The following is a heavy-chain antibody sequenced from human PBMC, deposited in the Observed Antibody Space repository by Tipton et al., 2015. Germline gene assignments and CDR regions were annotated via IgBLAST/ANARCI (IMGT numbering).Heavy chain of an antibody. CDR2: ISWNRGLI. Sequence: SLRLSCAASGFSFDDYGMHWVRQAPGKGLEWVSGISWNRGLIGYADSVKGRFTISKDNAKNSLYLQMNSLRAEDTAVYYCARAPYYYESSGYFHFDYWGQGTLVTVSS. J-gene: IGHJ4*02. CDR1: GFSFDDYG. V-gene: IGHV3-9*01. D-gene: IGHD3-22*01. CDR3: ARAPYYYESSGYFHFDY.